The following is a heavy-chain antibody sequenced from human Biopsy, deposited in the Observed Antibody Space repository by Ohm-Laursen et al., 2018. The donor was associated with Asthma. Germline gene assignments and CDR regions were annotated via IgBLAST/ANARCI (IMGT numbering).Heavy chain of an antibody. J-gene: IGHJ1*01. CDR1: GFAVSRDY. CDR2: IYSGGTS. D-gene: IGHD3-3*02. V-gene: IGHV3-53*01. CDR3: ARTFHFWSPYHAEHYQL. Sequence: SLRLSCSASGFAVSRDYMFWVRQAPGKGLEWVSVIYSGGTSHTADSVRGRFTISRDFSKNTLHLQMHSLRVEDPAVYYCARTFHFWSPYHAEHYQLWGQGTLVTVSS.